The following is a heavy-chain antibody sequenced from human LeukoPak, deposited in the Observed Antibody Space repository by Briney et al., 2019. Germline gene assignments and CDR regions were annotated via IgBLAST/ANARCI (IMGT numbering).Heavy chain of an antibody. CDR3: ATETNGRHYDY. V-gene: IGHV3-21*06. J-gene: IGHJ4*02. CDR1: GLTFSTSG. CDR2: IGPTGSDG. Sequence: GGSLRLSCTASGLTFSTSGFNCVRQAPGQGLEWVASIGPTGSDGYHTDSIKGRSTISRSNANNFLYLQMNSLRAEDTAVYYCATETNGRHYDYWGQGTLLTVSS. D-gene: IGHD1-14*01.